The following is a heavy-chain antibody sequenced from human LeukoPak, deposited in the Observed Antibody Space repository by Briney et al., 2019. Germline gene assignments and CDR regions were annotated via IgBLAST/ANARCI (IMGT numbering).Heavy chain of an antibody. CDR2: IYTSGST. Sequence: SETLSLTCSVSGDSIRTYYWSWIRQPAGKGLEWIGRIYTSGSTNYNPSLKSRVTMSVDTSKNQFSLKLSSVTAADTAVYYCARDQGRYSSSSAGYMDVWGKGTTVTVSS. J-gene: IGHJ6*03. V-gene: IGHV4-4*07. D-gene: IGHD6-13*01. CDR1: GDSIRTYY. CDR3: ARDQGRYSSSSAGYMDV.